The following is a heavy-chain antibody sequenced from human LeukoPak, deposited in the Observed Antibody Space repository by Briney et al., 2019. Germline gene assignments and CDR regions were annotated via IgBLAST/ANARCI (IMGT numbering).Heavy chain of an antibody. CDR1: GFTMSSYW. D-gene: IGHD7-27*01. CDR3: ARANWGSDFDY. CDR2: IKQDGSEK. V-gene: IGHV3-7*01. J-gene: IGHJ4*02. Sequence: GGSLRLSCAASGFTMSSYWMSWVRQAPGKGLEWVANIKQDGSEKYYVDSVKGRFTISRDNAKNSLYLQMNSLRAEDTAVYYCARANWGSDFDYWGQGTLVTVSS.